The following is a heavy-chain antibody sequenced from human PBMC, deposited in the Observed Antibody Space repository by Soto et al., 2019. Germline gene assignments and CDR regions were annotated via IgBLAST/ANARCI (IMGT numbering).Heavy chain of an antibody. CDR1: GFTFSSYG. D-gene: IGHD1-26*01. Sequence: QVQLVESGGGVVQPGRSLRLSCAASGFTFSSYGMHWVRQAPGKGLEWVAVISYDGSNKYYADSVKGRFTISRDNSKNTLYLQMNSLRAEDTAVYYCAKGWELTDYWGQGTLVTVSS. J-gene: IGHJ4*02. CDR2: ISYDGSNK. V-gene: IGHV3-30*18. CDR3: AKGWELTDY.